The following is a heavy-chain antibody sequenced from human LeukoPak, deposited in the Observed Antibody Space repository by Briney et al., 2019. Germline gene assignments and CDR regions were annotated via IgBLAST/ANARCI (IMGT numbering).Heavy chain of an antibody. Sequence: GGSLRLSCAASGFTFSSYSMHWVRQAPGKGLEWVSYISSSSSTIYYADSVKGRFTISRDNAKNSLYLQMNSLRAEDTAVYYCARDVPVRGNWFDPWGQGTLVTVAS. J-gene: IGHJ5*02. V-gene: IGHV3-48*01. CDR3: ARDVPVRGNWFDP. D-gene: IGHD3-10*01. CDR2: ISSSSSTI. CDR1: GFTFSSYS.